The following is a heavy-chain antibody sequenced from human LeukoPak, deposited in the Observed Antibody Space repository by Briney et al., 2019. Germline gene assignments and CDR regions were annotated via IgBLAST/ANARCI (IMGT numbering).Heavy chain of an antibody. CDR2: IFYSGST. CDR1: GGSISTSNYY. D-gene: IGHD3-3*01. V-gene: IGHV4-39*07. J-gene: IGHJ5*02. Sequence: SETLSLTCTVSGGSISTSNYYWGWIRQPPGKGLEWIGNIFYSGSTYYSPSLKSRVTISLDTSRNQFSLKLSSVTAADTAVYYCARGPRRFTIFGVVKQNWFDPWGQGTLVTVSS. CDR3: ARGPRRFTIFGVVKQNWFDP.